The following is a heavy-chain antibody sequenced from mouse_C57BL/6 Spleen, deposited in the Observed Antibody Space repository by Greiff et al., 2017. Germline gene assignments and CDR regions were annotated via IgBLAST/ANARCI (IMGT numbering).Heavy chain of an antibody. CDR1: GYTFTSYW. D-gene: IGHD2-4*01. CDR2: IHPNSGST. V-gene: IGHV1-64*01. J-gene: IGHJ3*01. Sequence: VQLQQSGAELVKPGASVKLSCKASGYTFTSYWMHWVKQRPGQGLEWIGMIHPNSGSTNYNEKFKSKATLTVDKSSSTAYMQLSSLTSEDSAVYYCARGIYYDSAWFAYWGQGTLVTVSA. CDR3: ARGIYYDSAWFAY.